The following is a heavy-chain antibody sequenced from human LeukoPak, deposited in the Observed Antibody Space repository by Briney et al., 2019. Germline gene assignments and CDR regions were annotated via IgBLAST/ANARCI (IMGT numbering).Heavy chain of an antibody. V-gene: IGHV3-11*01. D-gene: IGHD3-9*01. Sequence: GGSLRLSCAASGFTFSDYYMSRIRQAPGKGLEWVSYISSSGSTIYYADSVKGRFTISRDNAKNSLYLQMNSLRAEDTAVYYCARARDILTGYDAFDIWGQGTMVTVSS. CDR1: GFTFSDYY. CDR2: ISSSGSTI. CDR3: ARARDILTGYDAFDI. J-gene: IGHJ3*02.